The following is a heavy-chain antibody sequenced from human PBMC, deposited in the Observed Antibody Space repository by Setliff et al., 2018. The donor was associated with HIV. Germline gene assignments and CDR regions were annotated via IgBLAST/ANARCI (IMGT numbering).Heavy chain of an antibody. CDR1: GYSISSSYW. CDR3: ARSALWFGKADWYVDL. D-gene: IGHD3-10*01. Sequence: SETLSLTCVVSGYSISSSYWWGWIRQPPGKGLEWIGWIGYIYNSRGTYYNPSLKSRVTMSVDTSKNQFSLKVRSVAAVDTAVYYCARSALWFGKADWYVDLWGRGTLVTVSS. V-gene: IGHV4-28*01. J-gene: IGHJ2*01. CDR2: IYNSRGT.